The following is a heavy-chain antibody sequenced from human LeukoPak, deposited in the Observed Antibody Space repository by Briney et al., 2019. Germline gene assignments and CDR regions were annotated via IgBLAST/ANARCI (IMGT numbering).Heavy chain of an antibody. J-gene: IGHJ5*02. CDR3: ARVFSTNYYDDRGWFDP. CDR1: GGSFIGFH. CDR2: INHSGST. V-gene: IGHV4-34*01. Sequence: SETLSLTCAVYGGSFIGFHWNWIRQPPGKGLEWIGDINHSGSTNYNPSLKSRVTISVDTSKNQFSLKLSSVTAADTAVYYCARVFSTNYYDDRGWFDPWGQGTLVTVSS. D-gene: IGHD3-22*01.